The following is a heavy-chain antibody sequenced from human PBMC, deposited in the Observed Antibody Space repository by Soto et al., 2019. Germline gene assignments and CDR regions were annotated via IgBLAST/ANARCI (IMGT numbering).Heavy chain of an antibody. CDR1: GFTFDDYA. V-gene: IGHV3-9*01. Sequence: EVQLVESGGGLVQPGRSLRLSCAASGFTFDDYAMHWVRHAPGKGLEWVSGISWNSGSIGYADSVKGRFTISRDNAKNSLYLQMNSLRAEDTALYYCAKGGQLLTEGGGYWGQGTLVTVSS. CDR3: AKGGQLLTEGGGY. D-gene: IGHD2-2*01. CDR2: ISWNSGSI. J-gene: IGHJ4*02.